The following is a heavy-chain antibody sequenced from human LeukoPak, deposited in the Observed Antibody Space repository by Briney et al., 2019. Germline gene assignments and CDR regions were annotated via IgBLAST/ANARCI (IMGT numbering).Heavy chain of an antibody. CDR3: ARGGYCSGGSCYLGSSWFDP. CDR1: GFTFSRYD. CDR2: IGTAGDT. Sequence: GGSLRLSCEASGFTFSRYDMHWVRHATGKGLEWVSAIGTAGDTYYPGSVKGRFTISREDAKNSLYLQMNSLRAGDTAVYYCARGGYCSGGSCYLGSSWFDPWGQGTLVTVSS. J-gene: IGHJ5*02. D-gene: IGHD2-15*01. V-gene: IGHV3-13*01.